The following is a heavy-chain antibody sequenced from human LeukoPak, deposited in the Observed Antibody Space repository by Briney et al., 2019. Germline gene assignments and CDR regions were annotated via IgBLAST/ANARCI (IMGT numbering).Heavy chain of an antibody. J-gene: IGHJ6*04. CDR2: IKQDGSEK. V-gene: IGHV3-7*03. Sequence: GGSLRLSCAASGFTFSSYWMSWVRQAPGKGLEWVANIKQDGSEKYYVDSVKGQFTISRDNAKNSLYLQMNSLRAEDTAVYYCARDTYGDFIYYYYYGMDVWGKGTTVTVPS. CDR3: ARDTYGDFIYYYYYGMDV. D-gene: IGHD4-17*01. CDR1: GFTFSSYW.